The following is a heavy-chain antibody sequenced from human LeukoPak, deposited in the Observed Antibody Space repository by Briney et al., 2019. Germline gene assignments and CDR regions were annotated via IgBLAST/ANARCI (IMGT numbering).Heavy chain of an antibody. CDR1: GYTFIGYY. V-gene: IGHV1-2*06. CDR3: ARADCSSTSCLNAFDI. D-gene: IGHD2-2*01. CDR2: INPNSGGT. J-gene: IGHJ3*02. Sequence: ASVKVSCKASGYTFIGYYMHWVRQAPGQGLEWVGRINPNSGGTNYAQKFQGRVTMTRDTSISTAYMELSRLRSDDTAVYYCARADCSSTSCLNAFDIWGRGTMVTVSS.